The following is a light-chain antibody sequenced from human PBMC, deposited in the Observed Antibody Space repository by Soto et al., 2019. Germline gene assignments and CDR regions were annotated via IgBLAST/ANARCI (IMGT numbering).Light chain of an antibody. V-gene: IGLV2-14*01. CDR3: APYAGSTTLL. CDR1: SSDVGGYKY. CDR2: EVS. Sequence: QSALTQPASVSGSRGQSITIACTGTSSDVGGYKYVSWYQQHPDKAPKLLIYEVSNRPSGVSNRFSGSKSGNTASLTISGLQAEDEADFYCAPYAGSTTLLFGSGTKLTVL. J-gene: IGLJ1*01.